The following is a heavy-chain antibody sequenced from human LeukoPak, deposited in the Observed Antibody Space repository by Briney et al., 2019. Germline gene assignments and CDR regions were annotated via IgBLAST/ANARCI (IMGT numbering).Heavy chain of an antibody. D-gene: IGHD3-22*01. CDR2: ISYDGSNK. CDR1: GFTFSSYA. Sequence: PGGSLRLSCAASGFTFSSYAMHWVRQAPGKGLEWVAVISYDGSNKYYADSVRGRFTISRDNAKNTVYLQMNSLRAEDTALYHCARGSQYYYDSSGYYPFDYWGQGTLVTVSS. CDR3: ARGSQYYYDSSGYYPFDY. V-gene: IGHV3-30*04. J-gene: IGHJ4*02.